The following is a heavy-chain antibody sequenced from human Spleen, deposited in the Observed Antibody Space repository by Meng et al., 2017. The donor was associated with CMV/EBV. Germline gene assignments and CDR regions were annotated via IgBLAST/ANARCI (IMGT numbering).Heavy chain of an antibody. J-gene: IGHJ5*02. V-gene: IGHV1-18*01. D-gene: IGHD1-7*01. CDR1: YPFISSG. CDR3: ARVGIVELELPDWWFDP. Sequence: YPFISSGISLVRHAPRKGLELMGWIRGSNGRTNYSQSFQGRLPLTTDTSPSTAFLELRSLRSADTAVYYCARVGIVELELPDWWFDPWGQGTLVTVSS. CDR2: IRGSNGRT.